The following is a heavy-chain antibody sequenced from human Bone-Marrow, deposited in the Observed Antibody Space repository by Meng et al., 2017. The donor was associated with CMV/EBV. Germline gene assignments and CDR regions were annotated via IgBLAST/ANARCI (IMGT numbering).Heavy chain of an antibody. J-gene: IGHJ3*02. V-gene: IGHV1-69*05. CDR3: ARGHDFEQSWEQGYDI. CDR2: VIPIFGTA. CDR1: GGTFNSYA. Sequence: SVKVSCKASGGTFNSYAISWVRLAPGQGLEWMGGVIPIFGTANYAQKFQGRVTITTDESTSTAYMELSSLRSEDTAVYYCARGHDFEQSWEQGYDIWGQGTMVTVSS. D-gene: IGHD3/OR15-3a*01.